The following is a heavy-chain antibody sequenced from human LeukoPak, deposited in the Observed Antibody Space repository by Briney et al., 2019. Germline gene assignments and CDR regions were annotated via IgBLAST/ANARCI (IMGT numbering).Heavy chain of an antibody. CDR1: GGSLSDYF. CDR3: ARERVGGNRRDDSSI. CDR2: INDSGST. D-gene: IGHD3-16*01. V-gene: IGHV4-34*01. Sequence: SETLSLTRGVHGGSLSDYFWMWIRQPPGKGLEWIGEINDSGSTNYSPSVRRRVTISIDTSKNQFSLKLSSVTAADTAVYYCARERVGGNRRDDSSIWAQGTMVTVSS. J-gene: IGHJ3*02.